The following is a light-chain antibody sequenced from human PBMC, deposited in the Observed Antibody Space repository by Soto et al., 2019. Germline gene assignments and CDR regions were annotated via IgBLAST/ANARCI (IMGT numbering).Light chain of an antibody. J-gene: IGKJ1*01. CDR1: QSVSSH. CDR3: QQYNNWPGWT. V-gene: IGKV3-15*01. Sequence: EIGVTQSPATLSVSPGERATLSCRTSQSVSSHVAWYQQKPGQAPRLLIHGASTRATAIPARFSGSGSGTEFTLTIISLQSEDLAVYHCQQYNNWPGWTFGQGGKVAI. CDR2: GAS.